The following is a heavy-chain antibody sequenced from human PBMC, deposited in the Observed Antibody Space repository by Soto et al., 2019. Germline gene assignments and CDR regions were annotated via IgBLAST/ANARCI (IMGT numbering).Heavy chain of an antibody. V-gene: IGHV3-23*01. J-gene: IGHJ3*02. Sequence: EVQLLESGGGLVQPGGSLRLSCAASGFTFSSYAMSWVRQAPGKGLEWVSAISGSGGSTYYADSVKGRFTISRDISKNTLYLQMNSLRAEDTAVYYCAKDWGMITFGGVTVDAFDIWGQGTMVTVSS. D-gene: IGHD3-16*02. CDR1: GFTFSSYA. CDR3: AKDWGMITFGGVTVDAFDI. CDR2: ISGSGGST.